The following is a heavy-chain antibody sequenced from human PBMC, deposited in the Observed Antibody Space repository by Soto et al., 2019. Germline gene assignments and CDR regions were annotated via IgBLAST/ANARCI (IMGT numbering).Heavy chain of an antibody. V-gene: IGHV4-30-4*01. CDR1: GGSISRGDYY. CDR2: IYYSGST. J-gene: IGHJ4*02. CDR3: ARGQMTYYDILTGAPAFDY. Sequence: SETLSLTCTVSGGSISRGDYYWSWIRQPPGKGLEWIGYIYYSGSTYYNPSLKSRVTISVDTSKNQFSLKLSSVTAADTAVYYCARGQMTYYDILTGAPAFDYWGQGTLVTVSS. D-gene: IGHD3-9*01.